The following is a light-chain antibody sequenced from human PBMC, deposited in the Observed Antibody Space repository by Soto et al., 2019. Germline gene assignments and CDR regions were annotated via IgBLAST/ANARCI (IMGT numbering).Light chain of an antibody. V-gene: IGKV3-11*01. CDR2: DAS. CDR3: QQRSNWPPVT. Sequence: EIVLTKSPASLSLSRGERAPLSCRASQSVSSYLAWYQQKPGQAPRLLIYDASTRATGIPATFSGTGSGTDFTLTPTSLEHEDFAVYYCQQRSNWPPVTFGQAPRLKI. CDR1: QSVSSY. J-gene: IGKJ5*01.